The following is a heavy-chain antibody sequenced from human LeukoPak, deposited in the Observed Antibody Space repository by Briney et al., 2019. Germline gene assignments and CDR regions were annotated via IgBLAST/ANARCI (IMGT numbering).Heavy chain of an antibody. CDR1: GFTFSSYE. CDR3: ARGNWNYDVNWFDP. CDR2: ISSSGSTI. V-gene: IGHV3-48*03. J-gene: IGHJ5*02. Sequence: GGSLRLSCAASGFTFSSYEMNWVRQAPGKGLEWVSYISSSGSTIYYADSVEGRFTISRDNAKNSLYLQMNSLRAEDTAVYYCARGNWNYDVNWFDPWGQGTLVTVSS. D-gene: IGHD1-7*01.